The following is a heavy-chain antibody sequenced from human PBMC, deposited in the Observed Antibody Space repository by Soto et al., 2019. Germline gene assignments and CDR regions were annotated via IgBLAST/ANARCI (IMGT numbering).Heavy chain of an antibody. CDR2: IIPIFGTA. CDR3: ARTPLYCSSTSCYTGWFDP. V-gene: IGHV1-69*01. CDR1: GGTFSSYA. Sequence: QVQLVQSGAEVKKPGSSVKVSCKASGGTFSSYAISWVRQAPGQGLEWMGGIIPIFGTANYAQKFQGRVTITAAESTSTAYMELSSLRSEDTAVYYCARTPLYCSSTSCYTGWFDPWGQGTLVTVSS. J-gene: IGHJ5*02. D-gene: IGHD2-2*02.